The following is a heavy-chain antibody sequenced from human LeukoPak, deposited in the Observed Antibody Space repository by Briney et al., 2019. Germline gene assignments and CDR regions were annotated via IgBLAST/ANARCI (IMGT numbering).Heavy chain of an antibody. CDR2: IYHSGST. J-gene: IGHJ2*01. Sequence: SETLSLTCAVSGVSISSGGYSWSWIRQPPGKGLEWIGYIYHSGSTYYNPSLKSRVTISVDRSKNQFSLKLSSVTAADTAVYYCARVPHLGGWDWYFDLWGRGTLVTVSS. V-gene: IGHV4-30-2*01. CDR3: ARVPHLGGWDWYFDL. CDR1: GVSISSGGYS. D-gene: IGHD1-26*01.